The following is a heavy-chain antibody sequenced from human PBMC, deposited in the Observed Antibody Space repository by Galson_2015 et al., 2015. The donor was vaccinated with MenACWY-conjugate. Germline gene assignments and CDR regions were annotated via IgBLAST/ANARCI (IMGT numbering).Heavy chain of an antibody. J-gene: IGHJ4*02. CDR2: IKPDGSKK. CDR3: ASEDCCDDSSSRRKSSMDY. V-gene: IGHV3-7*03. CDR1: GFTFSRYW. D-gene: IGHD2-2*01. Sequence: SLRLSCAASGFTFSRYWMHWVRQAPGKGLEWVADIKPDGSKKYYADSVKGRFTISRDNVKNSLYLQMNSLRAEDTAVYYCASEDCCDDSSSRRKSSMDYCGQGTLVSVSS.